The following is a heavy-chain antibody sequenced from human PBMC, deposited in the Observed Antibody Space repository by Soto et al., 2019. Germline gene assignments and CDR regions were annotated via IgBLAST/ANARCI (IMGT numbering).Heavy chain of an antibody. J-gene: IGHJ3*02. V-gene: IGHV4-59*01. CDR2: IYYSGST. D-gene: IGHD5-12*01. CDR3: ARGSGYDSAFDI. CDR1: GGSISSYY. Sequence: SETLSLTCPVSGGSISSYYWSWIRQPPGKGLEWIGYIYYSGSTNYNPSLKSRVTISVDTSKNQFSLKLSSVTAADTAVYYCARGSGYDSAFDIWGQATMVNVSS.